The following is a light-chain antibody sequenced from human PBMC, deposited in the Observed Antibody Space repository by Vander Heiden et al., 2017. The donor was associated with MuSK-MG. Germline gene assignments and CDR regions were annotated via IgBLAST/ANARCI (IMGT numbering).Light chain of an antibody. CDR1: QSISSY. V-gene: IGKV1-39*01. Sequence: DIQMTQSPSSLSASVGDRVTITCRASQSISSYLNWYQQKPGKAPKLLIYAASSLQSGVPSRFSGSGSGTDCTLTISRLQPEDFATYYCQQSDSTPITFGQGTQLEIK. CDR2: AAS. CDR3: QQSDSTPIT. J-gene: IGKJ5*01.